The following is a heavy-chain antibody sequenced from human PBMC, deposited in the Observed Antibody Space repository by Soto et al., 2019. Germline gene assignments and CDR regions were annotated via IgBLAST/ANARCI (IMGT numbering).Heavy chain of an antibody. J-gene: IGHJ4*02. V-gene: IGHV3-23*01. CDR3: AKDITFDSSAYDF. Sequence: PGGSLRLSCPASGFTYSRCGMNWVRQAPGKGLEWVSGLSGDGTTTYYADSVKGRFTISRDNSQNTLFLQMDGLRSDDTAVYYCAKDITFDSSAYDFWGQGTLVTVSS. CDR1: GFTYSRCG. D-gene: IGHD3-22*01. CDR2: LSGDGTTT.